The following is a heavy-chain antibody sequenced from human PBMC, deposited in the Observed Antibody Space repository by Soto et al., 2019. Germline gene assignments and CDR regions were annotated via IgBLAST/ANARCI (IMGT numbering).Heavy chain of an antibody. Sequence: PGESLKISCKGSGYRFTDYWITWVRQMPGKGLEWMGKIDPSDSYTNYSPSFEGLVTISVDKSINTAYLQWSSLKASDTAMYYCGRYFDWSTARNGMAFWGQGTTVPVSS. CDR2: IDPSDSYT. D-gene: IGHD3-9*01. V-gene: IGHV5-10-1*01. J-gene: IGHJ6*02. CDR3: GRYFDWSTARNGMAF. CDR1: GYRFTDYW.